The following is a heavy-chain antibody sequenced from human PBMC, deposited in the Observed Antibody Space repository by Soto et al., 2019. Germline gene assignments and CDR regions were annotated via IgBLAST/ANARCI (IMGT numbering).Heavy chain of an antibody. CDR2: INPSGGST. V-gene: IGHV1-46*02. J-gene: IGHJ2*01. CDR1: GYTFNSYY. Sequence: QVQVVQSGAEVKKPGASVKVSCKASGYTFNSYYMHWVRQAPGQGLEWMGIINPSGGSTRYAQKFQGRVTMTRDTATSTVYMELSSLRSEDTAVYYCARDRSRYFDLWGRGTLVTVSS. CDR3: ARDRSRYFDL.